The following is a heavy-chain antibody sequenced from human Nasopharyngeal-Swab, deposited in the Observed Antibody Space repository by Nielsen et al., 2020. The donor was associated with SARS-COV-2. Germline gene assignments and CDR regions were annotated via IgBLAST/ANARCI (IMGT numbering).Heavy chain of an antibody. CDR2: MSSSGSTI. CDR3: AKDPRVRVVAALNWFDP. D-gene: IGHD2-15*01. V-gene: IGHV3-48*03. CDR1: GFTFSSYE. Sequence: GESLKISCAASGFTFSSYEMNWVRQAPGKGLEWVSYMSSSGSTIYYADSVKGRFTISRENAKNSLYLQMNSLRAEDTAVYYCAKDPRVRVVAALNWFDPWGQGTLVTVSS. J-gene: IGHJ5*02.